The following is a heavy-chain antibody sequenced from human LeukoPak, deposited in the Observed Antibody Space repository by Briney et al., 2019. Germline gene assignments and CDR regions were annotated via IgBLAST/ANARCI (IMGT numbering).Heavy chain of an antibody. CDR2: IKQDGSEK. J-gene: IGHJ5*02. Sequence: GGSLRLSCAASGFTFSSYWMSWVRQTPGKGLEWAANIKQDGSEKYYVDSVKGRFTISRDNAKNSLYLQMNSLRAEDTAVYYCARGDIVVVPATIWFDPWGQGTLVTVSS. D-gene: IGHD2-2*01. CDR3: ARGDIVVVPATIWFDP. CDR1: GFTFSSYW. V-gene: IGHV3-7*01.